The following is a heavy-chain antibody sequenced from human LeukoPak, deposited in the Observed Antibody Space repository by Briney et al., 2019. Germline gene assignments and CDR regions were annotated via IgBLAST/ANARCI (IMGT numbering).Heavy chain of an antibody. Sequence: RPGGSLRLSCAASGFTFDDYGMSWVRQAPGKGLEWVSGINWSGGSTGYADSVRGRFTISRDNAKNSLYLQMTSLRAEDTALYYCARRSSGYYYGVGAFDIWGQGTMVTVSS. CDR3: ARRSSGYYYGVGAFDI. V-gene: IGHV3-20*04. D-gene: IGHD3-22*01. J-gene: IGHJ3*02. CDR2: INWSGGST. CDR1: GFTFDDYG.